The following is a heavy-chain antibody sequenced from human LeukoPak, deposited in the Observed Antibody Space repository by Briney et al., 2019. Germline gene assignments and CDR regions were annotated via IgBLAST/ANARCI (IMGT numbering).Heavy chain of an antibody. CDR2: ISSSSSYI. CDR3: ARVGGPGWFDP. Sequence: GGSLRLSCAASGFTFSSYWMSWVRQAPGKGLEWVSSISSSSSYIYYADSVKGRFTISRDNAKNSLYLQMNSLRAEDTAVYYCARVGGPGWFDPWGQGTLVTVSS. D-gene: IGHD1-14*01. J-gene: IGHJ5*02. V-gene: IGHV3-21*01. CDR1: GFTFSSYW.